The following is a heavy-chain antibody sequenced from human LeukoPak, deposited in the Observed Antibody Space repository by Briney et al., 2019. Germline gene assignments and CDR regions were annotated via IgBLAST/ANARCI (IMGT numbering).Heavy chain of an antibody. CDR1: GYSISSGYY. D-gene: IGHD3-22*01. V-gene: IGHV4-38-2*02. Sequence: PSETLSLTCTVSGYSISSGYYWGWIRQPPGKGLEWIGIIYHSGSTYYNPSLKSRVTISVDTSKNQFSLKLSSVTAADTAVYYCARDDDSSGYEYFDYWGQGTLVTVSS. CDR3: ARDDDSSGYEYFDY. CDR2: IYHSGST. J-gene: IGHJ4*01.